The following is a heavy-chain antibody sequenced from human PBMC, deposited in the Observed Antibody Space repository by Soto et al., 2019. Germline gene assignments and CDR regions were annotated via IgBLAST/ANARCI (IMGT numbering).Heavy chain of an antibody. V-gene: IGHV3-23*01. CDR3: AKNDGGAPPDAFDI. Sequence: EVQLLESGGGLVQPGGSLRLSCAASGFTFSTYAMSWVRQAPGKGLEWVSDIIIGGGSTYYADSVKGRFTISRDNSKNPLFLQMNSLRAEDTAVYYCAKNDGGAPPDAFDIWGQGTKVIVSS. CDR1: GFTFSTYA. J-gene: IGHJ3*02. CDR2: IIIGGGST. D-gene: IGHD3-16*01.